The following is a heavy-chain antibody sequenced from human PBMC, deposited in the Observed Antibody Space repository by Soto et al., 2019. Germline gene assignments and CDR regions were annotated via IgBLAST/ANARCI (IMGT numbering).Heavy chain of an antibody. CDR2: INHSGST. J-gene: IGHJ4*02. V-gene: IGHV4-34*01. Sequence: SETLSLTCAVYGGSFSGYYWSWIRQPPGKGLEWIGEINHSGSTNYNPSLKSRVTISVDTSKNQFSLKLSSVTAADTAVYYCAREPLSMVRGVIDYWGQGTLVTVSS. CDR3: AREPLSMVRGVIDY. D-gene: IGHD3-10*01. CDR1: GGSFSGYY.